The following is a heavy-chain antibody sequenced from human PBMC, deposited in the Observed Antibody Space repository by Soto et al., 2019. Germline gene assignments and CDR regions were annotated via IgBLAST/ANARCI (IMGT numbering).Heavy chain of an antibody. Sequence: ASVKVSCKASGYTFTGYYMHWVRQAPGQGLEWMGWINPNSGGTNYAQKFQGGVTMTRDTSISTAYMELSRLRSDDTAVYYCASPTLAYCGGDCYLDYWGQGTLVTVS. CDR3: ASPTLAYCGGDCYLDY. D-gene: IGHD2-21*02. CDR1: GYTFTGYY. V-gene: IGHV1-2*02. J-gene: IGHJ4*02. CDR2: INPNSGGT.